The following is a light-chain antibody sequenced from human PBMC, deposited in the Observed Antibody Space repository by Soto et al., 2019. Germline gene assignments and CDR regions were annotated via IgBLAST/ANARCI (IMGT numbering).Light chain of an antibody. V-gene: IGLV2-14*01. J-gene: IGLJ3*02. Sequence: QSALTQPASVSGSPGQSITISCTGTSSDVGTYNFVSWYQQHADKAPKLVIYEVSNRPSGISSRFSGSKSGNTASLTISGLQAEDEADYYCQSYDTNVVGLVFGPGTKLTVL. CDR1: SSDVGTYNF. CDR2: EVS. CDR3: QSYDTNVVGLV.